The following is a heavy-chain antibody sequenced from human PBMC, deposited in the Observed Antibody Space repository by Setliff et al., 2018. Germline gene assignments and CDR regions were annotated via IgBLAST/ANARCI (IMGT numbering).Heavy chain of an antibody. Sequence: GESLKISCAASGFTFSSYWMHWVRQAPGKGLVWVSRINPDGSTTSYADSVKGRFTISRDNAKNTVYLQMNSLRPEDTAVYYCARTCSGSGCYAGLESWGQGTPVTVSS. J-gene: IGHJ4*02. V-gene: IGHV3-74*01. D-gene: IGHD2-15*01. CDR3: ARTCSGSGCYAGLES. CDR1: GFTFSSYW. CDR2: INPDGSTT.